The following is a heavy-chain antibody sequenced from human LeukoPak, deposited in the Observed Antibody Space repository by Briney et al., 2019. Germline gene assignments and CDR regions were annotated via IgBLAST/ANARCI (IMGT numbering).Heavy chain of an antibody. V-gene: IGHV3-72*01. Sequence: GGPLRLSCAVSGFTFSDHYMDGVGRAPGEARVGGGGSINKANSYTTDYAASVKGTFTISRDVSKHSLYLQMNSLKTEDTAVYYCARAGLVVVTAKKSDAFDVWGEGTIVTVSS. CDR1: GFTFSDHY. CDR3: ARAGLVVVTAKKSDAFDV. CDR2: SINKANSYTT. D-gene: IGHD2-21*02. J-gene: IGHJ3*01.